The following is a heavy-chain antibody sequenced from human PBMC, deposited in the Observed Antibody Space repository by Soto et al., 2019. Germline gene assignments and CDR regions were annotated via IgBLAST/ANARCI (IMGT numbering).Heavy chain of an antibody. D-gene: IGHD1-20*01. CDR2: IIPIFGTP. V-gene: IGHV1-69*13. CDR3: ARVGGINWFDP. J-gene: IGHJ5*02. Sequence: GASVKVSCKASGGTSSNYVISWVRQAPGQGLEWMGGIIPIFGTPTYAQKFQGRVTITADDSTSTAYMELSSLRSEDTAVYYCARVGGINWFDPWGQGTLVTVSS. CDR1: GGTSSNYV.